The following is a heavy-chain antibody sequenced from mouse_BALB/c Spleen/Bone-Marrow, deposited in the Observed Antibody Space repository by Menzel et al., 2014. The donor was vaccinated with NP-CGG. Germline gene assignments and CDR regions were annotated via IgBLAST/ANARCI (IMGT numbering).Heavy chain of an antibody. CDR3: ARGGRSHGCFDG. V-gene: IGHV5-17*02. D-gene: IGHD1-1*01. CDR1: GFTFSSFG. Sequence: DVMLVESGGGLVQPGGSRKLSCAASGFTFSSFGMHWVRQAPEKGLEWVAYISSGSSTIYYADTVKGRFTISRDNPKNTVLLQMTRRRAGDAAMYDCARGGRSHGCFDGWGAGTTVTVSS. J-gene: IGHJ1*01. CDR2: ISSGSSTI.